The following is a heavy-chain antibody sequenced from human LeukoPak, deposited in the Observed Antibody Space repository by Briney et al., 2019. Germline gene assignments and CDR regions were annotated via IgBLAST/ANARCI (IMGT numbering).Heavy chain of an antibody. D-gene: IGHD1-26*01. V-gene: IGHV4-61*02. CDR3: AREVLGATSPFDY. J-gene: IGHJ4*02. CDR2: IYTSGST. Sequence: SETLSLTCTVSGGSISSGSYYWSWIRQPAGKGLEWIGRIYTSGSTNYNPSLKSRVTISVDTSKNQFSLKLSPVTAADTAVYYCAREVLGATSPFDYWGQGTLVTVSS. CDR1: GGSISSGSYY.